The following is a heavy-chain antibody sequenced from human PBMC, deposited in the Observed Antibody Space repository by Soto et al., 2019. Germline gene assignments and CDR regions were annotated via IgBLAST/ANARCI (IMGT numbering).Heavy chain of an antibody. J-gene: IGHJ6*02. V-gene: IGHV3-30*18. D-gene: IGHD5-18*01. Sequence: QVQLVESGGGVVQPGRSLRLSCAASGFTFSSYGMHWVRQAPGKGLEWVAVISYDGSNKYYADSVKGRFTISRDNSKNTLYLQKKTVRAEDTAVYYCAKDGIQLCSPVRYRMYVWGQGTTVTVSS. CDR2: ISYDGSNK. CDR1: GFTFSSYG. CDR3: AKDGIQLCSPVRYRMYV.